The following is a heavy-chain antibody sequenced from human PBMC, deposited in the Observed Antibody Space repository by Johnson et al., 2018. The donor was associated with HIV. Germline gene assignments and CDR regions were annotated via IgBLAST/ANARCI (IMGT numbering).Heavy chain of an antibody. Sequence: QVQLVESGGGVVQPGRSLRLSCAASGFTFSSYGMHWVRQAPGKGLEWVAVISYDGSNKYYADSVKGRFPMSRDNSKNTLYLQMNSLRAEDTAGYYCAKEGYYYDSKNDAFDIWGQGTMVTVSS. J-gene: IGHJ3*02. CDR3: AKEGYYYDSKNDAFDI. V-gene: IGHV3-30*18. D-gene: IGHD3-22*01. CDR1: GFTFSSYG. CDR2: ISYDGSNK.